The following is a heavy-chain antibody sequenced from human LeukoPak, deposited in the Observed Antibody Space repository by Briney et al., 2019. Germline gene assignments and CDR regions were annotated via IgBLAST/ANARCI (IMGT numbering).Heavy chain of an antibody. CDR2: IKSKTDGETT. CDR3: TTDLGTYYHGSQRLIPIDY. Sequence: GGSLRLSCVDSGFTFTNAWMSWVRQAPGKGLEWIGRIKSKTDGETTNYAEPVRGGFAISRDDSKSAVYLQMNSLKIEDTAVYYCTTDLGTYYHGSQRLIPIDYWGQGTLVTDSS. J-gene: IGHJ4*02. D-gene: IGHD3-10*01. V-gene: IGHV3-15*01. CDR1: GFTFTNAW.